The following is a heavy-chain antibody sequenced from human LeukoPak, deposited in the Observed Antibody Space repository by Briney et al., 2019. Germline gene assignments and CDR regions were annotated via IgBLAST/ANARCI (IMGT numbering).Heavy chain of an antibody. Sequence: GGSLRLSCAASGFTFSGYWMSWVRQAPGKGLEWVANIKQDGTETYYVDSVKGRFTISRDNAKNSLYLQMNSLRAEDMAVYYCARERIFSYWGQGTLVTVSS. J-gene: IGHJ4*02. CDR1: GFTFSGYW. CDR2: IKQDGTET. CDR3: ARERIFSY. V-gene: IGHV3-7*01.